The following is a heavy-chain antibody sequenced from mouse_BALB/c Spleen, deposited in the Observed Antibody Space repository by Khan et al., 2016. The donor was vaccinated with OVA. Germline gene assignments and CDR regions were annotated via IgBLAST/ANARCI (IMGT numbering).Heavy chain of an antibody. Sequence: EVELVESGGGLVQPGGSRKLSCAASGFTFSDYGMAWIRQGPGKGPEGRTFSSSLAYNFYYADTVTGRFTISRENAKNSLYLEMNSLRSEDTAMYYCARGGTGGFAYWGQGTLVTVSA. CDR1: GFTFSDYG. CDR2: SSSLAYNF. J-gene: IGHJ3*01. D-gene: IGHD3-1*01. V-gene: IGHV5-15*02. CDR3: ARGGTGGFAY.